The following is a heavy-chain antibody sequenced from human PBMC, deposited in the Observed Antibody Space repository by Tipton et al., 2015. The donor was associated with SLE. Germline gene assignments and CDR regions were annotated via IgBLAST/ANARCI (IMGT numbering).Heavy chain of an antibody. CDR1: GGSISNYY. V-gene: IGHV4-4*07. CDR2: IYFSGNT. Sequence: TLSLTCTVSGGSISNYYWSWIRQPAGKGLEWIGRIYFSGNTNYNPSLKSRVSMSVDTSKNQFSLKLNSMTAADTAVYYCARGGWSLGYWGQGTRVTVSS. CDR3: ARGGWSLGY. D-gene: IGHD2-15*01. J-gene: IGHJ4*02.